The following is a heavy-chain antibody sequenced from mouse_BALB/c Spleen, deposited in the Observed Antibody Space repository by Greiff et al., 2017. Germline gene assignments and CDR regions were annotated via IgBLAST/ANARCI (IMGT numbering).Heavy chain of an antibody. J-gene: IGHJ4*01. Sequence: EVKVVESGGGLVKPGGSLKLSCAASGFTFSSFGMHWVRQAPEKGLEWVAYISSGSSTIYYADTVKGRFTISRDNPKNTLFLQMTSLRSEDTAMYYCARSSYGKGGYAMDYWGQGTSVTVSS. CDR2: ISSGSSTI. V-gene: IGHV5-17*02. CDR3: ARSSYGKGGYAMDY. D-gene: IGHD2-1*01. CDR1: GFTFSSFG.